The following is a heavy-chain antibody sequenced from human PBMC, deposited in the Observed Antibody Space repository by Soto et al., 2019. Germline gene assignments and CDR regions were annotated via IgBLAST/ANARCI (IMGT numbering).Heavy chain of an antibody. D-gene: IGHD3-3*02. CDR2: MYYSGTT. CDR1: GYPISRGYY. V-gene: IGHV4-38-2*01. CDR3: ARADGYTFLYYFDY. J-gene: IGHJ4*02. Sequence: PSETLSLTCDVSGYPISRGYYWGWIRQPPGKGLEWIGSMYYSGTTLYSPSVRNRVTISLDRSKNRFSLQLSSVTAADTAIYYCARADGYTFLYYFDYWGQGALVTVSS.